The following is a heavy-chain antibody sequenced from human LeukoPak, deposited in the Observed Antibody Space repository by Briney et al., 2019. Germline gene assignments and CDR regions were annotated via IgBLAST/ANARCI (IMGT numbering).Heavy chain of an antibody. D-gene: IGHD5-18*01. Sequence: GASVKVSCKASGGTFSSYAISWVRQAPGQGLEWMGGIIPIFGTANYAQKFQGRVTITADKSTSTAYMELSSLRSEDTAVYYCARAPVGYSYGLRHIYYMDVWGKGTTVTVSS. V-gene: IGHV1-69*06. CDR2: IIPIFGTA. J-gene: IGHJ6*03. CDR1: GGTFSSYA. CDR3: ARAPVGYSYGLRHIYYMDV.